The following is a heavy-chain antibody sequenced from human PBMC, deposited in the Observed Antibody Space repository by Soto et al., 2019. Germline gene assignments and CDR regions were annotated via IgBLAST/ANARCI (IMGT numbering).Heavy chain of an antibody. V-gene: IGHV4-4*07. CDR3: VRDGTKTLREWFDP. D-gene: IGHD1-1*01. CDR1: GASISGFY. CDR2: IYATGTT. Sequence: SETLSITCTVSGASISGFYWSWIRKSAGKGLEWIGRIYATGTTDYNPSLKSRVMMSVDTSKKQFSLKLRSVTAADTAVYYCVRDGTKTLREWFDPWGQGISVTVSS. J-gene: IGHJ5*02.